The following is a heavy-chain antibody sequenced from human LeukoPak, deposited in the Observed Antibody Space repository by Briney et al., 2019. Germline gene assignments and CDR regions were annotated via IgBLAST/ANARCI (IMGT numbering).Heavy chain of an antibody. J-gene: IGHJ5*02. V-gene: IGHV4-31*03. CDR1: GGSISSSSYY. CDR3: ARGDYDFWSGYSSNWFDP. CDR2: IYYSGST. D-gene: IGHD3-3*01. Sequence: SETLSLTCTVSGGSISSSSYYWGWIRQPPGKGLEWIGYIYYSGSTYYNPSLKSRVTISVDTSKNQFSLKLSSVTAADTAVYYCARGDYDFWSGYSSNWFDPWGQGTLVTVSS.